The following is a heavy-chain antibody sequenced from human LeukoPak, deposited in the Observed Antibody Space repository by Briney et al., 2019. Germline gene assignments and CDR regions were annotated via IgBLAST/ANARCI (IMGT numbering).Heavy chain of an antibody. CDR3: ARELLVPGDY. V-gene: IGHV3-11*04. Sequence: GGSLRLSCAASGFTFSDYCMSWIRQAPGKGLEWVSYISSSGSYIYYADSVKGRFTISRDNAKNSLYLQMNSLRAEDTAVYYCARELLVPGDYWGQGTLVTVSS. CDR2: ISSSGSYI. J-gene: IGHJ4*02. D-gene: IGHD6-6*01. CDR1: GFTFSDYC.